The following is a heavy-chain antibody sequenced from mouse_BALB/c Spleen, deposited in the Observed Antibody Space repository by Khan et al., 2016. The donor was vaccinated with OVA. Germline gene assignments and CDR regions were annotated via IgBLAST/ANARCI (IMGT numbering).Heavy chain of an antibody. Sequence: QVHLKESGPGLVAPSQSLSITCTVYGYSLTRYGVHWVRQPPGKGLEWLGLIWAGGSTNYNWALMSRLSISIDNSKSLVFLITNSLQTDDTALYYCARSKYLARYWGQGTTLTVSS. J-gene: IGHJ2*01. V-gene: IGHV2-9*02. CDR2: IWAGGST. CDR3: ARSKYLARY. CDR1: GYSLTRYG. D-gene: IGHD3-3*01.